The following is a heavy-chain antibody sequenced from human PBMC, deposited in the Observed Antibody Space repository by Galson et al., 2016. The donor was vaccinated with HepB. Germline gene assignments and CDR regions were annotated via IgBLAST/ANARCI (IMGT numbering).Heavy chain of an antibody. J-gene: IGHJ4*02. CDR3: AKPRGSHGYFDY. D-gene: IGHD1-26*01. CDR2: IMPLYGTP. V-gene: IGHV1-69*13. Sequence: SVKVSCKASGGTFSSFAISWVRQAPGQGPEWMGGIMPLYGTPNYAQNFQGRLTITADESTTTAYMELSSLTSEDTAVYYRAKPRGSHGYFDYWGQGTLVTVSS. CDR1: GGTFSSFA.